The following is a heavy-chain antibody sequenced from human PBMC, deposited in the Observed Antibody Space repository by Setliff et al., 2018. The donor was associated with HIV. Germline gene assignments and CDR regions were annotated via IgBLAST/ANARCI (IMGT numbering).Heavy chain of an antibody. D-gene: IGHD3-22*01. V-gene: IGHV3-23*01. CDR2: ISGGGDRT. CDR1: GFTLSSYA. J-gene: IGHJ4*02. Sequence: GSLRLSCAASGFTLSSYAVTWVRQAPGKGLEWVSAISGGGDRTYHADSVRGRFTISRDNSKNTLYLQMNSLRAEDTAVYYCAKELAASGLGYFDSWGRGILVTVSS. CDR3: AKELAASGLGYFDS.